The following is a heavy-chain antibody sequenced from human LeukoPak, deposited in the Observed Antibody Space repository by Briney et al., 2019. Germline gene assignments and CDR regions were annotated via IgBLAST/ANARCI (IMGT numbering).Heavy chain of an antibody. V-gene: IGHV1-2*02. CDR2: TNPSTGGT. J-gene: IGHJ4*02. Sequence: ASVKVSCKTSGYTFTGSYLHWVRQVPGQGLEWMGWTNPSTGGTKSAQQFEGRVTMTRDTSNTTGYLELRSLRLDDTATYYCARGGAFCSITTCHEFDHWGQGTLVIVPS. CDR3: ARGGAFCSITTCHEFDH. CDR1: GYTFTGSY. D-gene: IGHD2-2*01.